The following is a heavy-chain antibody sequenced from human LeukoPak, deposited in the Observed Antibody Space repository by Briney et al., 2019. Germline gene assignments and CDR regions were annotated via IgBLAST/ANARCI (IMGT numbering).Heavy chain of an antibody. Sequence: SETLSLTCAVYGGSFSGYYWSWIRQPPGKGLEWIGEINHSGSTNYNPSLKSRVTISVDTSKNQFSLKLSSVTAADTAVYYCGRTGIVVVVAATTDNWFAPWGQGTLVTVSS. CDR2: INHSGST. CDR1: GGSFSGYY. J-gene: IGHJ5*02. V-gene: IGHV4-34*01. D-gene: IGHD2-15*01. CDR3: GRTGIVVVVAATTDNWFAP.